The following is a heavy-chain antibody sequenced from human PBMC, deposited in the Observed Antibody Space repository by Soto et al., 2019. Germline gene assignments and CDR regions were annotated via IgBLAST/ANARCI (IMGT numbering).Heavy chain of an antibody. CDR1: GYTFTSYG. V-gene: IGHV1-18*01. J-gene: IGHJ4*02. CDR2: ISAHNGNT. D-gene: IGHD6-6*01. Sequence: QVHLVQSGAEVKKPGASVKVSCKGSGYTFTSYGITWVRQAPGQGLEWMGWISAHNGNTDYAQKLQGRVTVTRDTTPSTAYMELRSLRSDDTAVYYCARGRDGDYWGQGALVTVSS. CDR3: ARGRDGDY.